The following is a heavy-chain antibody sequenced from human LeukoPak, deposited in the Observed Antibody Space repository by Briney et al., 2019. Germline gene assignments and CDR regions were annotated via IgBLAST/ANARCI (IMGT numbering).Heavy chain of an antibody. CDR3: ATDGGTAMNGGFDY. J-gene: IGHJ4*02. D-gene: IGHD3-16*01. CDR1: GFTFSSYE. CDR2: IATGGRTI. Sequence: GGSLRLSCAASGFTFSSYEMNWVRQAPGKGLEWISYIATGGRTIYYADSVKGRFTISRDNDKNSVYLQMNSLRAEDTAVYYCATDGGTAMNGGFDYWGQGTLVTVSS. V-gene: IGHV3-48*03.